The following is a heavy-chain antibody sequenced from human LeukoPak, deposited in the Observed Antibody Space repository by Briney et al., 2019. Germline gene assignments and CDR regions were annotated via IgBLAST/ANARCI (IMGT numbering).Heavy chain of an antibody. CDR2: ISYDGSNK. CDR3: ARSIAAAYFDY. Sequence: GRSLRLSCAASGFTFSSYAIHWVRQAPGKGLEWVAVISYDGSNKYYADSVKGRFTISRDNSKNTLYLQMNSLRAEDTAVYYCARSIAAAYFDYWGQGTLVTVSS. CDR1: GFTFSSYA. J-gene: IGHJ4*02. V-gene: IGHV3-30*04. D-gene: IGHD6-13*01.